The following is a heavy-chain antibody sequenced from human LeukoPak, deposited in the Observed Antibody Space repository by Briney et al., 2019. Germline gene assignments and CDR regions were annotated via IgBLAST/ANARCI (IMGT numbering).Heavy chain of an antibody. J-gene: IGHJ5*02. CDR2: ISAHNGNT. Sequence: ASVKVSCKASGYIFTSYGISWVRQAPGQGLEWMGSISAHNGNTNYAQKLQGRVTMTTDTSTSTAHMELRSLRSDDTAVYYCARDGIAAGLWFDPWGQGTLVTVSS. CDR3: ARDGIAAGLWFDP. V-gene: IGHV1-18*01. D-gene: IGHD6-13*01. CDR1: GYIFTSYG.